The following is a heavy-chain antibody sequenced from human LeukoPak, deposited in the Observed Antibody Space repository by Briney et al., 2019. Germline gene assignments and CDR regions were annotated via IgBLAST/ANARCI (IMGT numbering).Heavy chain of an antibody. CDR1: GGSFSGYY. CDR3: ARVKALLWFRESSHPLYYFDY. CDR2: INHSGST. J-gene: IGHJ4*02. Sequence: KPSETLSLTCAVYGGSFSGYYWSWIRQPPGKGLEWIGEINHSGSTNYNPSLKSRVTISVDTSKNQFSLKLSSVTAADTAVYYCARVKALLWFRESSHPLYYFDYWGQGTLVTVSS. D-gene: IGHD3-10*01. V-gene: IGHV4-34*01.